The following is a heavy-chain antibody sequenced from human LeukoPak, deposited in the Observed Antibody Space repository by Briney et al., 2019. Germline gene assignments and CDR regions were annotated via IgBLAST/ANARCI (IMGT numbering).Heavy chain of an antibody. CDR3: VAWYNWFDP. J-gene: IGHJ5*02. V-gene: IGHV4-61*02. Sequence: SQTLSLTCTVSGGSISSGSYYWSWIRQPAGKGLEWIGRIYTSGSTNYNPSLKSRVTISVDTSKNQFSLKLSSVTAADTAVYYRVAWYNWFDPWGQGTLVTVSS. D-gene: IGHD2-15*01. CDR2: IYTSGST. CDR1: GGSISSGSYY.